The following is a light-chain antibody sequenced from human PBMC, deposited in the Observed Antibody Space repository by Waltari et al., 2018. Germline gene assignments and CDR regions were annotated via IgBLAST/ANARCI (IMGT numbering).Light chain of an antibody. CDR3: ASYTSGSTHVA. CDR2: DVS. J-gene: IGLJ2*01. V-gene: IGLV2-14*01. Sequence: QSALNQPASVSGSPGQSITISCTGTSSDIGAYHYVSWYQQFPGKAPKLIIYDVSKRPSGVSNRFSGSKSGDSASLTISGLQVDDEAHYHCASYTSGSTHVAFGGGTQVTVL. CDR1: SSDIGAYHY.